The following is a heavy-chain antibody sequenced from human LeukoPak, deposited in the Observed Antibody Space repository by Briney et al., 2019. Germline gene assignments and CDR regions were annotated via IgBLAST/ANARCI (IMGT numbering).Heavy chain of an antibody. Sequence: GGSLRLSCAASGFTVSSNYMSWVRPAPGKGLEWVSVIYSGGSTYYADSVKGRFTISRDNSKNTLSLQMNSLRADDTAVYHCARDSGSYLQPTDYWGQGTLVTVSS. CDR2: IYSGGST. D-gene: IGHD1-26*01. V-gene: IGHV3-53*01. CDR3: ARDSGSYLQPTDY. J-gene: IGHJ4*02. CDR1: GFTVSSNY.